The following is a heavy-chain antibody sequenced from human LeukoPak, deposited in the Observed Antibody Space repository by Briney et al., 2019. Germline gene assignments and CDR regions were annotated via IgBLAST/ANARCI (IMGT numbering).Heavy chain of an antibody. CDR2: IYYSGST. V-gene: IGHV4-59*01. CDR1: GGSISGYH. D-gene: IGHD1-26*01. J-gene: IGHJ5*02. CDR3: ARYGGYSGSYYENNWFDP. Sequence: SETLSLTCTVSGGSISGYHWSWIRQPPGKGLEWIGYIYYSGSTNYNPSLKSRVTISVDTSKNQFSLKLSSVTAADTAVYYCARYGGYSGSYYENNWFDPWGQGTLVTVSS.